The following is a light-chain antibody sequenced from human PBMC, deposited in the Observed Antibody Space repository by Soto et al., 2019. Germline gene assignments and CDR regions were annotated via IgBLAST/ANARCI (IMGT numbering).Light chain of an antibody. CDR3: ASWEDSLNARGV. V-gene: IGLV1-44*01. CDR2: NNN. CDR1: RSNIGNNA. Sequence: QSVLTQTPSASGTPGQTVTISCSGSRSNIGNNAVSWYQQFPGTAPKLLIYNNNQRPSGVPDRFSGTKSVTSAALAISGLQSEDEADYYCASWEDSLNARGVFGGGTKLTVL. J-gene: IGLJ3*02.